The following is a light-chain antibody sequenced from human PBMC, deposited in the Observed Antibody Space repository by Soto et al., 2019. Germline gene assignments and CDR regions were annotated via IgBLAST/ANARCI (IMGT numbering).Light chain of an antibody. V-gene: IGKV3-20*01. J-gene: IGKJ1*01. CDR3: QQYVSSGT. Sequence: EIVLTQSPGSLSLSPGERATLSCRASQSVDSSFFAWYQQKPGQAPRLLIYGASNRATGIPGRFSGRGSGTDFTLSITGLEPEDFAVYYCQQYVSSGTFGQGTKVEIK. CDR1: QSVDSSF. CDR2: GAS.